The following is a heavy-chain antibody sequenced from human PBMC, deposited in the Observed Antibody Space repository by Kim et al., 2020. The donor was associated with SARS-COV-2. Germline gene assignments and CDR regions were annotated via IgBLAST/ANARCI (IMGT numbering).Heavy chain of an antibody. CDR2: IAYDGSHI. CDR1: GFTFSAHA. V-gene: IGHV3-30*04. CDR3: LAEIGSRSCDH. D-gene: IGHD1-26*01. Sequence: GGSLRLSCAASGFTFSAHALHWVRQAPGKGLEWVALIAYDGSHISYPDSVKGRFIISRDNTKNTLYLQMNSLRPEDTAVYYCLAEIGSRSCDHWGQGTLVTVSS. J-gene: IGHJ4*02.